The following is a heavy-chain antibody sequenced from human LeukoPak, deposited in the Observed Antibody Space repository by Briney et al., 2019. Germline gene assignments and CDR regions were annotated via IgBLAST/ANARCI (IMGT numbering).Heavy chain of an antibody. Sequence: ASVKVSCKASGGTFSSYAISWVRQAPGQGLEWMGGIIPIFGTANYAQKFQGRVTITADESTSTAYMELSSLRSEDTAVYYCASRLGVAARRGGYYYYMDVWGKGTTVTVSS. D-gene: IGHD6-6*01. V-gene: IGHV1-69*01. J-gene: IGHJ6*03. CDR2: IIPIFGTA. CDR3: ASRLGVAARRGGYYYYMDV. CDR1: GGTFSSYA.